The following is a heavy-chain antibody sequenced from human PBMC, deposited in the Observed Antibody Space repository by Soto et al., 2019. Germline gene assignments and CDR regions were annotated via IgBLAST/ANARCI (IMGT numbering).Heavy chain of an antibody. CDR2: INSDGSST. Sequence: EVQLVESGGGLVQPGGSLRLSCAASGFTFSSYWMHWVRQAPGKGLVWVSRINSDGSSTSYADSVKGRFTISRDNAKNTLYLQMNSLRAEDTAVYYCARVQREYDSSGYYYGGMDVWCQGTTVTVSS. CDR1: GFTFSSYW. D-gene: IGHD3-22*01. CDR3: ARVQREYDSSGYYYGGMDV. J-gene: IGHJ6*02. V-gene: IGHV3-74*01.